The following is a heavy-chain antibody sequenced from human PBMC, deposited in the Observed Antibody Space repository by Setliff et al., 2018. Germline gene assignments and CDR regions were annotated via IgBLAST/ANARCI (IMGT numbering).Heavy chain of an antibody. CDR1: GDPMSSRRYY. CDR3: VREGYSEYFQD. CDR2: IYTSWST. J-gene: IGHJ1*01. V-gene: IGHV4-61*09. D-gene: IGHD1-1*01. Sequence: SETLSLTCTVSGDPMSSRRYYWAWIRQPAGKGLEWVGQIYTSWSTNYNPSLKSRVTISLDTSKNQFSLTLSSVTAADTAVYYCVREGYSEYFQDWGRGTLVTVSS.